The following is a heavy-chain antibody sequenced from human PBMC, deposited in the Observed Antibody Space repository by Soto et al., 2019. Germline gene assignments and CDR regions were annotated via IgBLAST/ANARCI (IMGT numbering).Heavy chain of an antibody. CDR1: GCTFAGYG. Sequence: GGSLRLSCAASGCTFAGYGMSWVRQAPGKGLEWVSVISGSGGSTYYADSVKGRFTISRDNANNSLFLQMNSLRAEDTAISYCARDLALAGNYWGQGALVTVSS. CDR2: ISGSGGST. D-gene: IGHD6-19*01. V-gene: IGHV3-23*01. CDR3: ARDLALAGNY. J-gene: IGHJ4*02.